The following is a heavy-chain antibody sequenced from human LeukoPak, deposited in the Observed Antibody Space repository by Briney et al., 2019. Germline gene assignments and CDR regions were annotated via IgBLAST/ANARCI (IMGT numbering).Heavy chain of an antibody. D-gene: IGHD2-2*01. Sequence: SETLSLTCTVSGGSISSYYWSWIRKPPGKGLEWIGYMCYCGSANYNPSLKSRVTISVATSKNQFSLKLSSVSAAATALYYCARDHRSSFLLVDGYYYYYYGMDVWGQGTTVTVSS. CDR2: MCYCGSA. CDR3: ARDHRSSFLLVDGYYYYYYGMDV. CDR1: GGSISSYY. V-gene: IGHV4-59*01. J-gene: IGHJ6*02.